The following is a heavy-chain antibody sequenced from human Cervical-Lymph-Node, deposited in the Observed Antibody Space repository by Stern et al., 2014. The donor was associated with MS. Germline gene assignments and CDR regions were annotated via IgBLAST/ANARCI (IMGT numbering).Heavy chain of an antibody. J-gene: IGHJ6*02. Sequence: QVTLKESGPSLVRPTQTVTLTCTVSGFSLSADGVGVGWIRQAPGKALGWLGIIYWDDDDRYSQSLKNRLTIKKDTSKNQVVLTMTDMDPEDTGTYYCAHSFGSVSGTYSGMDVWGQGTTVTVS. CDR1: GFSLSADGVG. V-gene: IGHV2-5*02. CDR2: IYWDDDD. CDR3: AHSFGSVSGTYSGMDV. D-gene: IGHD1-7*01.